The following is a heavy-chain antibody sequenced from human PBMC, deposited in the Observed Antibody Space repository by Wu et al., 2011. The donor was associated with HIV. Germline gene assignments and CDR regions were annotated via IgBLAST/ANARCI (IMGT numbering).Heavy chain of an antibody. CDR2: IIPIFGTA. V-gene: IGHV1-69*05. D-gene: IGHD6-25*01. Sequence: SCKASGGTFSSYAISWVRQAPGQGLEWMGGIIPIFGTANYAQKFQGRVTITTDKSTTTAYMELSSLRSEDTAVYYCARAYSSAAGQFDYWGQGTLVTVSS. CDR3: ARAYSSAAGQFDY. CDR1: GGTFSSYA. J-gene: IGHJ4*02.